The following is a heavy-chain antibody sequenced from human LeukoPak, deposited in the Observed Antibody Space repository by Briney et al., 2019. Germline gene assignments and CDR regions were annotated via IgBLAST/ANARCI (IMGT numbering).Heavy chain of an antibody. Sequence: GGSLRLSCAASGFTFSSYAMSWVRQTPGKGLEWVSAISGSGGSTYYADSVKGRFTISRDNSKNTLYLQMNSLRAEDTAVYYCAKLHSSSWYYFDYWGQGTLVTVSS. D-gene: IGHD6-13*01. V-gene: IGHV3-23*01. CDR1: GFTFSSYA. CDR3: AKLHSSSWYYFDY. CDR2: ISGSGGST. J-gene: IGHJ4*02.